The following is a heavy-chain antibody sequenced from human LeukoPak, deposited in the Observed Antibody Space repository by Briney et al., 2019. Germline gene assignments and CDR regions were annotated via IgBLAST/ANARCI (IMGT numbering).Heavy chain of an antibody. J-gene: IGHJ4*02. CDR2: ISYDGSNK. Sequence: GGSLRLSCAASGFTFSSYAMHWVRQAPGKGLEWVAAISYDGSNKYYADSVKGRFTISRDNSKNTLYLQMNSLRAEDTAVYYCARAPYDFWSGYSLGYWGQGTLVTVSS. V-gene: IGHV3-30-3*01. CDR3: ARAPYDFWSGYSLGY. CDR1: GFTFSSYA. D-gene: IGHD3-3*01.